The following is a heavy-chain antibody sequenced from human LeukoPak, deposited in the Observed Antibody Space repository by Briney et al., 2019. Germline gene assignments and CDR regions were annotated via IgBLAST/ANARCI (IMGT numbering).Heavy chain of an antibody. CDR2: IYYSGST. CDR1: GGSISSYY. D-gene: IGHD3-22*01. CDR3: ARHYYDSSGSVFFDY. Sequence: PETLSLTCTVSGGSISSYYWSWIRQPPGKGLEWIGYIYYSGSTNYNPSLKSRVTISVDTSKNQFSLKLSSVTAADTAVYYCARHYYDSSGSVFFDYWGQGTLVTVSS. J-gene: IGHJ4*02. V-gene: IGHV4-59*01.